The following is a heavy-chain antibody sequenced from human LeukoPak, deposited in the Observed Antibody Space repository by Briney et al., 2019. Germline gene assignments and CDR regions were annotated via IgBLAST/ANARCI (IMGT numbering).Heavy chain of an antibody. D-gene: IGHD1/OR15-1a*01. Sequence: GGSLRLSCAASGFTFSVAWMHRLRQVPGKGLMWVSRITTDETTTYADSVRGRFSISRDNAKNTVYLQMNSLRVEDTAVYYCAKDWFATTDYWGQGILVTVSS. V-gene: IGHV3-74*01. CDR1: GFTFSVAW. CDR2: ITTDETT. J-gene: IGHJ4*02. CDR3: AKDWFATTDY.